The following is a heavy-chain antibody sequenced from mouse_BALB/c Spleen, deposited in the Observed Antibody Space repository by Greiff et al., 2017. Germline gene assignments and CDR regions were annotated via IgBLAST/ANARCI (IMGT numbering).Heavy chain of an antibody. J-gene: IGHJ3*02. V-gene: IGHV14-3*02. CDR2: IDPANGNT. CDR3: ARNYYA. Sequence: EVHLVESGAELVKPGASVKLSCTASGFNIKDTYMHWVKQRPEQGLEWIGRIDPANGNTKYDPKFQGKATITADTSSNTAYLQLSSLTSEDTAVYYCARNYYAWGQGTLVTVSA. CDR1: GFNIKDTY. D-gene: IGHD1-1*01.